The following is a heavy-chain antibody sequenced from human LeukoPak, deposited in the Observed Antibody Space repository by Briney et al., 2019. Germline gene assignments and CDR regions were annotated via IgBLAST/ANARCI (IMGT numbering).Heavy chain of an antibody. V-gene: IGHV3-49*04. CDR1: GFTFGDYA. Sequence: PGGSLRLSCTTSGFTFGDYAMSWVRQAPGKGLEWVGFIRSKAYGGTAEYAASVKGRFTISRDDSKSIAYLQMNSLKTEDTAVHHCTTGAYGGYWGQGTLVTVSS. CDR2: IRSKAYGGTA. J-gene: IGHJ4*02. CDR3: TTGAYGGY. D-gene: IGHD1-26*01.